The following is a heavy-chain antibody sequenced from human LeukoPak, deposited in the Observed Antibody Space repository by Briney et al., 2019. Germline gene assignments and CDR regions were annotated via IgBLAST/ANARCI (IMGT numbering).Heavy chain of an antibody. V-gene: IGHV3-7*01. CDR3: ARVAVGGTRAFDI. J-gene: IGHJ3*02. CDR2: IKQGGSEK. CDR1: GFTFSSYW. Sequence: GGSLRLSCAASGFTFSSYWMSWVRQAPGKGLEWVANIKQGGSEKYYVDSVKGRFTISRDNAKNTLYLQMDSLRAEDTAVYYCARVAVGGTRAFDIWGQGTTVTVSS. D-gene: IGHD6-19*01.